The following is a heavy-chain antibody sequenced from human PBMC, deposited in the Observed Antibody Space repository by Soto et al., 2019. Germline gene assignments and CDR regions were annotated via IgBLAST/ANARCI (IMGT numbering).Heavy chain of an antibody. J-gene: IGHJ3*02. CDR2: IIPIFGTA. CDR3: ARPRVYPTDALRRGAFDI. CDR1: GVTFSSYA. V-gene: IGHV1-69*13. Sequence: SVKVSCKASGVTFSSYAISWVRQAPGQGLEWMGGIIPIFGTANYAQKFQGRVTITADESTSTAYMELSSLRSEDTAVYYCARPRVYPTDALRRGAFDIWGQGTMVTVSS. D-gene: IGHD2-8*01.